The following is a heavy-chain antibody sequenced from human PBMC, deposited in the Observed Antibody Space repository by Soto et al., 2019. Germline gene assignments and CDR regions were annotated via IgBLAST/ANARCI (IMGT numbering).Heavy chain of an antibody. D-gene: IGHD2-15*01. CDR2: IYYSGST. V-gene: IGHV4-39*01. J-gene: IGHJ4*02. Sequence: QLQLQESGPGLVKPSETLSLTCTVSGGSISSSSYYWGWIRQPPGKGLEWIGSIYYSGSTYYNPSLKSRVTISVDTSKNQFALKLGSVTAADTAVYYCASQYCSGGICYSWLLPTVTYHFDYWGQGTLGTVSS. CDR3: ASQYCSGGICYSWLLPTVTYHFDY. CDR1: GGSISSSSYY.